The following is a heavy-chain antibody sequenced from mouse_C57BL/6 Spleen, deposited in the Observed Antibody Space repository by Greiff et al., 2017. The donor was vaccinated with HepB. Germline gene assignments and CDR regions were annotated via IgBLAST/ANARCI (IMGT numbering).Heavy chain of an antibody. Sequence: VQLQQPGAELVKPGASVKLSCKASGYTFTSYWMHWVKQRPGRGLEWIGRINPNSGGTKYNEKFKSKATLTVDKPSSTAYMQLSSLTSEDSAVYYCARGSNWGSYYFDYWGQGTTLTVSS. V-gene: IGHV1-72*01. CDR3: ARGSNWGSYYFDY. CDR1: GYTFTSYW. CDR2: INPNSGGT. D-gene: IGHD4-1*01. J-gene: IGHJ2*01.